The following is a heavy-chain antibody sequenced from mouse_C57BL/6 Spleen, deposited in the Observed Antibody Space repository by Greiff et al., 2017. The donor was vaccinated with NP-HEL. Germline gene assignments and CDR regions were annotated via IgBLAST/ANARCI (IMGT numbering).Heavy chain of an antibody. Sequence: QVQLQQPGAELVRPGSSVKLSCKASGYTFTSYWMHWVKQRPIQGLEWIGNIDPSDSETHYNQKFKDKATLTVDKSSSTAYMQLSSLTSEDSAVYYCARSSLITTVWYFDVWGTGTTVTVSS. J-gene: IGHJ1*03. CDR1: GYTFTSYW. D-gene: IGHD1-1*01. CDR2: IDPSDSET. V-gene: IGHV1-52*01. CDR3: ARSSLITTVWYFDV.